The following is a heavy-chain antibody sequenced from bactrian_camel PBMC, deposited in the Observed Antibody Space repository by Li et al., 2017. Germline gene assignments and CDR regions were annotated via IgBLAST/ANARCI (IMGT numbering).Heavy chain of an antibody. J-gene: IGHJ4*01. CDR3: AVSSNPVVAYGGRWSNPAYFPY. CDR1: GFTFSNYA. D-gene: IGHD6*01. Sequence: VQLVESGGGSVQPGGTLRLSCVASGFTFSNYAMSWVRQAPRGVLERVSSINSGGDITNYVNSVKGRFTISQDNAKNTVYLQMNSLKPEDTAMYYCAVSSNPVVAYGGRWSNPAYFPYWGQGTQVTVS. CDR2: INSGGDIT. V-gene: IGHV3S40*01.